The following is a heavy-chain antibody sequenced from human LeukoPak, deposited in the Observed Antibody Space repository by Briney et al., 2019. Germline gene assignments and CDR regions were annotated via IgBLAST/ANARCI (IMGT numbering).Heavy chain of an antibody. CDR3: ARAGIAAISFDY. Sequence: ASVKVSCKASGYTFTGYYMHWVRQAPGQGLEWMGWINPNSGGTNYAQKFQGWVTMTRDTFISTAYMELSRLRSDDTAVYYCARAGIAAISFDYWGQGTLVTVSS. D-gene: IGHD6-13*01. J-gene: IGHJ4*02. CDR1: GYTFTGYY. V-gene: IGHV1-2*04. CDR2: INPNSGGT.